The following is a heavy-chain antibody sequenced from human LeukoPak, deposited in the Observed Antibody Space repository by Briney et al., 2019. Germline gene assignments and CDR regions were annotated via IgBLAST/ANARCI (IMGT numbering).Heavy chain of an antibody. CDR1: GGSISSGSYY. J-gene: IGHJ3*02. Sequence: SETLSLTCTVSGGSISSGSYYWSWIRQPAGKGLEWIGRIYTSGSTNYNPSLKSRVTISVDTSKNQFSLKLSSVTAADTAVYYCARLYYDFWSGAPRGGDAFDIWDQGTMVTVSS. V-gene: IGHV4-61*02. D-gene: IGHD3-3*01. CDR2: IYTSGST. CDR3: ARLYYDFWSGAPRGGDAFDI.